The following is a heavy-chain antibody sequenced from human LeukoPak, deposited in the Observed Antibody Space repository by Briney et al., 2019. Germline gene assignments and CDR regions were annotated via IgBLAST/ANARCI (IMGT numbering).Heavy chain of an antibody. V-gene: IGHV3-48*03. CDR1: GFTFSSYE. Sequence: GGSLRLSCAASGFTFSSYEMNWVRQAPGKGLEWVSYISSSGITIYYADSVKGRFTISRDNAKNSLYLQMNSLRAEDTAVYHCASLTTNRVFDYWGQGTLVTVSS. CDR2: ISSSGITI. CDR3: ASLTTNRVFDY. D-gene: IGHD3-9*01. J-gene: IGHJ4*02.